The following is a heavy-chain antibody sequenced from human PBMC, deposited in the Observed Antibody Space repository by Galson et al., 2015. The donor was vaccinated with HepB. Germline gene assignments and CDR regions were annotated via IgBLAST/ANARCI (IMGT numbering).Heavy chain of an antibody. CDR3: ARDQGYSCFDY. J-gene: IGHJ4*02. CDR1: GFTFSRFA. D-gene: IGHD2-15*01. V-gene: IGHV3-30*04. Sequence: SLRLSCAASGFTFSRFAMSWVRQAPGKRLEWVALISYDGSTKYYADSVKGRFTISRDNSKNTLYLQMNSLRDEDTAVYYCARDQGYSCFDYWGQGTPVTVSS. CDR2: ISYDGSTK.